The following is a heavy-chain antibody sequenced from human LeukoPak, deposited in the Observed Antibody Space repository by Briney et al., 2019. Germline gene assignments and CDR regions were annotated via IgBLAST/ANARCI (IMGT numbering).Heavy chain of an antibody. V-gene: IGHV3-48*03. J-gene: IGHJ5*02. CDR2: ISSSGSTR. D-gene: IGHD2-21*01. CDR1: GFTFSSYE. CDR3: CGSEGSGSPTHCFDP. Sequence: GGSLRLSCSASGFTFSSYEMNWFRQAPGKGLQEFAYISSSGSTRYYADSVKGGFTISRDNAKNSLYLQMNSLRVEDTAVYSCCGSEGSGSPTHCFDPWGQGTLVTVSS.